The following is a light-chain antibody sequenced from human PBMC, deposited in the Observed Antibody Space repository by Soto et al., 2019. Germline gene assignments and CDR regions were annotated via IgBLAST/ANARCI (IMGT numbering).Light chain of an antibody. CDR3: QQYNNWPPIT. CDR1: QSVSSN. Sequence: EIVMTQSPATLSVSPGERATLSYRASQSVSSNLAWYQQKPGQAPRLLIYGASTRATGIPARFSGSGSGTEFPLTISSLQAEDFAVYYCQQYNNWPPITFGQGTRLEIK. CDR2: GAS. V-gene: IGKV3-15*01. J-gene: IGKJ5*01.